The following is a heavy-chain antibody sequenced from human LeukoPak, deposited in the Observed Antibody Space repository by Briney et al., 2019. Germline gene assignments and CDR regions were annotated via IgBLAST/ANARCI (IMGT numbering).Heavy chain of an antibody. Sequence: GGSLKLSCAASGFTFSGSAMHWVRQASGKGLEWVGRIRSEANSYATAYAASVKGRFTISRDDSKNTAYLQMNSLKTEDTAVYYCTRTVGTYCSSTSCYTRDDYWGQGNLVTVSS. D-gene: IGHD2-2*02. CDR1: GFTFSGSA. V-gene: IGHV3-73*01. J-gene: IGHJ4*02. CDR2: IRSEANSYAT. CDR3: TRTVGTYCSSTSCYTRDDY.